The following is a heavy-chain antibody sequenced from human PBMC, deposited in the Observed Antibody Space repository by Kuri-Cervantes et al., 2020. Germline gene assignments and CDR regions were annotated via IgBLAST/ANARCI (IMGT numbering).Heavy chain of an antibody. J-gene: IGHJ6*02. CDR1: GYTFTSYD. CDR2: MNPNSGNT. V-gene: IGHV1-8*01. D-gene: IGHD3-3*01. Sequence: ASVKVSCKASGYTFTSYDINWVRQATGQGLEWMGWMNPNSGNTGYAQKFQGRVTMTRNTSISTAYMVLSSLRSEDTAVYYCARGPDFWSGYYSTYYGMDVWGQGTTVTVSS. CDR3: ARGPDFWSGYYSTYYGMDV.